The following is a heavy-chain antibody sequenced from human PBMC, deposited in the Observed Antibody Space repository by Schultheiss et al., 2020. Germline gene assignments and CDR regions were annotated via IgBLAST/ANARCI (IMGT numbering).Heavy chain of an antibody. Sequence: GGSLRLSCAASGFTFSGSAMHWVRQASGKGLEWVGRIRSKANSYATAYAASVKGRFTISRDDSKNTLYLQMNSLRAEDTAVYYCARAFVKQLVRGAFDIWGQGTLVTVSS. V-gene: IGHV3-73*01. CDR3: ARAFVKQLVRGAFDI. CDR1: GFTFSGSA. J-gene: IGHJ3*02. D-gene: IGHD6-13*01. CDR2: IRSKANSYAT.